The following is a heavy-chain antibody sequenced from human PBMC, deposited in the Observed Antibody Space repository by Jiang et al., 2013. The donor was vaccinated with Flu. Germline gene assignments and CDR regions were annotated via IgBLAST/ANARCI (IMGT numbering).Heavy chain of an antibody. V-gene: IGHV3-33*08. CDR3: ARDYGVVAAEGPVDY. CDR2: IWYDGSNK. CDR1: GFTFSSYG. Sequence: QLVESGGGVVQPGRSLRLSCAASGFTFSSYGMHWVRQAPGKGLEWVAVIWYDGSNKYYADSVKGRFTISRDNSKNTLYLQMNSLRAEDTAVYYCARDYGVVAAEGPVDYWGQGTLVTVSS. D-gene: IGHD2-15*01. J-gene: IGHJ4*02.